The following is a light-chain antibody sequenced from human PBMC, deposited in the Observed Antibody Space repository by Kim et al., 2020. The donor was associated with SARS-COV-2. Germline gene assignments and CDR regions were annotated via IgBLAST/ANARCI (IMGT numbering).Light chain of an antibody. Sequence: EIVLTQSPGTLSLSPGERATLSCRASQSVRNSYLAWYQQKPGQAPRLLIYGASTRATGVPDRFSCSGSGTDFTLTISRLEPEDFAVYYCQQYGNSPPTFGRGTKVDIK. CDR3: QQYGNSPPT. J-gene: IGKJ1*01. V-gene: IGKV3-20*01. CDR1: QSVRNSY. CDR2: GAS.